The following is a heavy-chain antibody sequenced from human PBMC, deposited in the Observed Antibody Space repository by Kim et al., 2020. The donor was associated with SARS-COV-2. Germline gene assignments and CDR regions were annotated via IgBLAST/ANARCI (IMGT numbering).Heavy chain of an antibody. CDR3: ARQGSWYSSGWYLDY. J-gene: IGHJ4*02. Sequence: PSFTGHVTISADKSISTAYLQWSSLKASDTAMYYCARQGSWYSSGWYLDYWGQGTLVTVSS. D-gene: IGHD6-19*01. V-gene: IGHV5-10-1*01.